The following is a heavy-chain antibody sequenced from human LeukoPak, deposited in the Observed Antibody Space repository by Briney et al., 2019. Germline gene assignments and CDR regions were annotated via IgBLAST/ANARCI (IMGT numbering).Heavy chain of an antibody. V-gene: IGHV1-8*01. CDR2: MNPNSGST. Sequence: ASVKVSCKASGYTFTSYDINWVRQATGQGLEWMGWMNPNSGSTGYAQKFQGRVTMTRNTSISTAYMELSSLRSEDTAVYYCARQAAAAGNDAFDIWGQGTMVTVSS. CDR3: ARQAAAAGNDAFDI. CDR1: GYTFTSYD. J-gene: IGHJ3*02. D-gene: IGHD6-13*01.